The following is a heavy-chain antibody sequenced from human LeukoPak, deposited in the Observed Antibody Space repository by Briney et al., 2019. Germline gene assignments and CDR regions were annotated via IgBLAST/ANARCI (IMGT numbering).Heavy chain of an antibody. CDR3: ARANLDYYYGMDV. Sequence: PSETLSLTCTVSGGSISSYYWSWIRQPPGKGLEWIGYIYYSGSTNYNPSLKSRVTISVDTSKNQFSLKLSSVTAADTAVYYCARANLDYYYGMDVWAKGPRSPSPQ. CDR1: GGSISSYY. V-gene: IGHV4-59*01. J-gene: IGHJ6*04. CDR2: IYYSGST.